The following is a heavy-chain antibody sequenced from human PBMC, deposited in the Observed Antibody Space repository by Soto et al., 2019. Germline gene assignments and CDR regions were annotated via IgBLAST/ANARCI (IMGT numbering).Heavy chain of an antibody. CDR1: GDSLNTYY. J-gene: IGHJ5*02. D-gene: IGHD2-2*01. CDR3: ARGRRVGYCLGISCHNWFDP. CDR2: MNYSGSS. V-gene: IGHV4-34*01. Sequence: SETLSLTCTVYGDSLNTYYWSWIRQPPGKGLEWIGEMNYSGSSNYNPSLKSRVIILVDTSNKEFSLRLTSVTAADTAVYYCARGRRVGYCLGISCHNWFDPWGQGTLVTVSS.